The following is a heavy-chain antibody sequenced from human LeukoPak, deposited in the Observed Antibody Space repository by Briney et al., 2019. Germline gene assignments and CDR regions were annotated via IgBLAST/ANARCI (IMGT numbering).Heavy chain of an antibody. Sequence: ASVKVSCKASGGTFSSYAISWVRQAPGQGLEWMGRIIPILGIANYAQKFQGRVTITADKSTSTAYMELSSLRSEDTAVYYCARDLGDGCNYLAYWGQGTLVTVSS. J-gene: IGHJ4*02. D-gene: IGHD5-24*01. CDR2: IIPILGIA. CDR1: GGTFSSYA. CDR3: ARDLGDGCNYLAY. V-gene: IGHV1-69*04.